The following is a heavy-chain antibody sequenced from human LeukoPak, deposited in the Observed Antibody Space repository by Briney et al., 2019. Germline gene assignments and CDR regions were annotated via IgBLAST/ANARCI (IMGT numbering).Heavy chain of an antibody. CDR3: ARGFCSGGSCYSLHYYYGMDV. CDR2: IYYSGST. CDR1: GGSISSGDYY. Sequence: SETLSLTCTVSGGSISSGDYYWSWIRQPPGKGLEWIGYIYYSGSTYYNPSLKSRVTISVDTSKNQFSLKLSSATAADTAVYYCARGFCSGGSCYSLHYYYGMDVWGKGTTVTVSS. V-gene: IGHV4-30-4*01. J-gene: IGHJ6*04. D-gene: IGHD2-15*01.